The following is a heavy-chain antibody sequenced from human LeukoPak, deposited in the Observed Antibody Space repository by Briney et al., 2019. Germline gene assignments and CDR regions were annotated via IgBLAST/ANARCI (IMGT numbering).Heavy chain of an antibody. Sequence: ASVKVSCKASGGTFRSYAISWVRQATGQGLEWMGGIIPIFGTANYAQKFQGRVTITTDESTSTAYMELRSLRSDDTAVYYCARGGRVSGGLFGYWGQGTLVTVSP. J-gene: IGHJ4*02. V-gene: IGHV1-69*05. CDR2: IIPIFGTA. CDR1: GGTFRSYA. D-gene: IGHD2-15*01. CDR3: ARGGRVSGGLFGY.